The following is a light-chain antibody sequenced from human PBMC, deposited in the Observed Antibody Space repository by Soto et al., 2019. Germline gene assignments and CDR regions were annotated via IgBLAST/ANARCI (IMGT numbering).Light chain of an antibody. Sequence: QSVLTQPPSASGTPGQTVTISCSGSSSNVGRNPVNWYQQLPGTAPKLLIYSTNQRPSGVPDRFSGSKSGTSASLAISGLQSEDEADYYCAAWDDSLNAVVFGGGTKLTVL. CDR1: SSNVGRNP. CDR3: AAWDDSLNAVV. J-gene: IGLJ2*01. CDR2: STN. V-gene: IGLV1-44*01.